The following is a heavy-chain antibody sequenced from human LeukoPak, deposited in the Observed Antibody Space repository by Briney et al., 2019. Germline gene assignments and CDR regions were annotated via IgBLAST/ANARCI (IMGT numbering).Heavy chain of an antibody. D-gene: IGHD5-18*01. CDR3: ARDRAMDDF. J-gene: IGHJ4*02. CDR1: GFTFSNYW. V-gene: IGHV3-7*03. CDR2: INQDASEK. Sequence: GGSLRLSCAASGFTFSNYWMNWVRQAPGKGLEWVANINQDASEKNYVDSVKGRFTISRDNAKNSLYLQVNSLRAEDTAVYYCARDRAMDDFWGQGTLVAVSS.